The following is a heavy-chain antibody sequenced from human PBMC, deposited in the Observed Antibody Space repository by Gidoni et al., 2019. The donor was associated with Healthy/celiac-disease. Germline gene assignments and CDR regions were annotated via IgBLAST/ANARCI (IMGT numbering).Heavy chain of an antibody. CDR3: ASKQVLWFGVEY. D-gene: IGHD3-10*01. CDR1: GCTFSSYE. CDR2: ISSSGSPI. Sequence: EVQLVESGGGLVQPGGSLRLSCAASGCTFSSYEMNWVRQAPGKGLEWFSYISSSGSPIYYADSVKGRFTISRDNAKNSLYLQMNSLRAEDTAVYYCASKQVLWFGVEYWGQGTLVTVSS. J-gene: IGHJ4*02. V-gene: IGHV3-48*03.